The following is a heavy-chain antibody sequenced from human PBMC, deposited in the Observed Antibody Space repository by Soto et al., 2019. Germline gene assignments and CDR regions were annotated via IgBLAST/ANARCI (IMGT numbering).Heavy chain of an antibody. V-gene: IGHV1-18*01. CDR3: ARVGYYDSSGYLPDWFDP. CDR1: GYTFTSYG. Sequence: ASVKVSCKASGYTFTSYGISWVRQAPGQGLEWMGWISAYNGNTNYAQKLQGRVTMTTDTSTSTAYMELRSQRSDDTAVYYCARVGYYDSSGYLPDWFDPWGQGTLVTVSS. CDR2: ISAYNGNT. J-gene: IGHJ5*02. D-gene: IGHD3-22*01.